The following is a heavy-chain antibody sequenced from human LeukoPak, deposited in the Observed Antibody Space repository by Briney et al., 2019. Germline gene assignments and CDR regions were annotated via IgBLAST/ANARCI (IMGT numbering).Heavy chain of an antibody. CDR1: GGSISSSSYY. D-gene: IGHD3-3*01. V-gene: IGHV4-39*07. J-gene: IGHJ4*02. CDR2: IYYSGST. Sequence: PSETLSLTCTVSGGSISSSSYYWGWIRQPPGKGLEWIGSIYYSGSTYYNPSLKSRVTISVDTSKNQFSLKLSSVIAADTAVYYCARVEVLEWYYFDYWGQGTLVTVSS. CDR3: ARVEVLEWYYFDY.